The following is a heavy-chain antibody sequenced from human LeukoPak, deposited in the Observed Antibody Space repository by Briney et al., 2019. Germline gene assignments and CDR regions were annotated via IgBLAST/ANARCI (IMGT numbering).Heavy chain of an antibody. V-gene: IGHV4-38-2*02. Sequence: SETLSLTCTVSGYSISNGYYWGWIRQPPGKGLEWIGNIYHSGSTYYNPSLKSRVTISVDTSKNQFSLKLSSVTAADTAVYYCARDPEYYDILTGYYKGAFDIWGQGAMVAVSS. CDR3: ARDPEYYDILTGYYKGAFDI. CDR2: IYHSGST. D-gene: IGHD3-9*01. J-gene: IGHJ3*02. CDR1: GYSISNGYY.